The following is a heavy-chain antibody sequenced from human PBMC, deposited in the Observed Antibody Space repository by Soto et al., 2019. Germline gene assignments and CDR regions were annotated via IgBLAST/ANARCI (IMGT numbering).Heavy chain of an antibody. D-gene: IGHD1-20*01. V-gene: IGHV3-21*01. CDR3: ARAITSDAFNM. CDR1: GFTFSSYS. J-gene: IGHJ3*02. CDR2: ISSGTNYI. Sequence: EVQLVESGGGLVRPGGSLRLSCAASGFTFSSYSMNWVGQAPGKGLEWVSSISSGTNYIYYADSLKGRFTISRDNAKNSLYLQMNSLRAEDTALYYCARAITSDAFNMWGQGTMVTVSS.